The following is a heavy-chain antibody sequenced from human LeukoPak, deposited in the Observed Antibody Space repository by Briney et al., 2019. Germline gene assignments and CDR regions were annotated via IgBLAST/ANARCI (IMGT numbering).Heavy chain of an antibody. CDR3: ARGPGYCSGGSCYPGFPWFDP. D-gene: IGHD2-15*01. J-gene: IGHJ5*02. CDR2: MNPNSGNT. CDR1: GYTFTSYD. V-gene: IGHV1-8*03. Sequence: ASVKVSCKASGYTFTSYDINWVRQATGQGLEWMGWMNPNSGNTGYAQKFQGRVTITRNTSISTAYMELSSLRSEDTAVYYCARGPGYCSGGSCYPGFPWFDPWGQGTLVTVSS.